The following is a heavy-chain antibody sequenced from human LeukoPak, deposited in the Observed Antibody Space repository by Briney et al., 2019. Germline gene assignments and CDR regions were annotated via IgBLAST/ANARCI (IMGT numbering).Heavy chain of an antibody. CDR1: GYTFTGYY. CDR3: ARQYDSSGYKTPYYYYYYMDV. CDR2: INPNSGGT. V-gene: IGHV1-2*02. J-gene: IGHJ6*03. D-gene: IGHD3-22*01. Sequence: GASVKVSCKASGYTFTGYYMHWARQAPGQGLEWMGWINPNSGGTNYAQKSQGRVTMTRDTSISTAYMELSRLRSDDTAVYYCARQYDSSGYKTPYYYYYYMDVWGKGTTVTVSS.